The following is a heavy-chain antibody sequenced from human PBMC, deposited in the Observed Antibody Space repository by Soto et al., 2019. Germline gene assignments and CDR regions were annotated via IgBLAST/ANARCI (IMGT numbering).Heavy chain of an antibody. D-gene: IGHD6-13*01. Sequence: GGSLRLSCAASGFTFSSYGMHWVRQAPGKGLEWVAVISYDGSNKYYADSVKGRFTISRDNSKNTLYLQMNSLRAEDTAVYYCAKTIAAAGTDYFDYWGQGTLVTVSS. CDR2: ISYDGSNK. J-gene: IGHJ4*02. CDR1: GFTFSSYG. V-gene: IGHV3-30*18. CDR3: AKTIAAAGTDYFDY.